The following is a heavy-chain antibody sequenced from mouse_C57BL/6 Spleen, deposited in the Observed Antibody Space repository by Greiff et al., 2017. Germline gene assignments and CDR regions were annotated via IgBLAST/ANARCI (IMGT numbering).Heavy chain of an antibody. CDR2: INPSTGGT. D-gene: IGHD2-1*01. CDR3: ARFGNFYFDY. J-gene: IGHJ2*01. V-gene: IGHV1-42*01. CDR1: GYSFTGYY. Sequence: DVQLQESGPELVKPGASVKISCKASGYSFTGYYMNWVKQSPEKSLEWIGEINPSTGGTTYNQKFKAKATLTVDKSSSTAYMQLKSLTSEDSAVYYCARFGNFYFDYWGQGTTLTVSS.